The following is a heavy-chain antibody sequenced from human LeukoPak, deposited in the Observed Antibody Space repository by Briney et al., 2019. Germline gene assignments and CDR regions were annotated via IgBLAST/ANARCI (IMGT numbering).Heavy chain of an antibody. CDR2: TYPDDSQT. J-gene: IGHJ3*02. D-gene: IGHD4-23*01. V-gene: IGHV5-51*01. Sequence: GESLKISCKGSGYSFTIYWIGWVRQMPGKGLEWMGITYPDDSQTRYSTSFQGQVSISADKSINTAYLQWSSLKASDTAMYYCARLNYGANLRGDAFDIWGQGTMVTVSS. CDR1: GYSFTIYW. CDR3: ARLNYGANLRGDAFDI.